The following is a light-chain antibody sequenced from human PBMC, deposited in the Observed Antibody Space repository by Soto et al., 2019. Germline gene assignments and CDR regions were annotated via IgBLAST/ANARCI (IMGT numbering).Light chain of an antibody. V-gene: IGKV3-20*01. Sequence: EIVLTQSPGTLSLSPGDRATLSCRASQSVSSSYLAWYQQKPGQAPGLLIYGESSRATGIPDRFSGSGSGRAFTLTIRRLEPVVFSVYYWQQYGLSPWTCGQGTNVEV. J-gene: IGKJ1*01. CDR3: QQYGLSPWT. CDR1: QSVSSSY. CDR2: GES.